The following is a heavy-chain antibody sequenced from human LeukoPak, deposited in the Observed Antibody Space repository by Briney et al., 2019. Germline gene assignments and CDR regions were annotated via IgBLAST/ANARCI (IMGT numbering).Heavy chain of an antibody. J-gene: IGHJ4*02. D-gene: IGHD6-19*01. CDR3: AKGSVTGAYYFDY. V-gene: IGHV3-33*06. CDR1: GFTFRSHG. Sequence: PGGSLRLSCAASGFTFRSHGMRWVRQAPGKGLEWVAVIWYDGSKTYYADSVKGRFTISRDNSKNTLDLQMNSLRAEDTAVYYCAKGSVTGAYYFDYWGQGTLVTVSS. CDR2: IWYDGSKT.